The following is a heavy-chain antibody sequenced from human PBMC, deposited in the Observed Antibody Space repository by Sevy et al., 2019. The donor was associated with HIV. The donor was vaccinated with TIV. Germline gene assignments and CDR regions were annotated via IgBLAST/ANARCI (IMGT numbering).Heavy chain of an antibody. CDR1: GYTFTSYG. J-gene: IGHJ3*02. V-gene: IGHV1-18*04. Sequence: ASVKVACKASGYTFTSYGISWVRQAPGQGLEWMGWISAYNDNTNYAQKLQGRVTMTTDTSTSTAYMELRSVRADETAVYYCARLGAVVRGVIISDGDFDISGQGTMVTIS. D-gene: IGHD3-10*01. CDR2: ISAYNDNT. CDR3: ARLGAVVRGVIISDGDFDI.